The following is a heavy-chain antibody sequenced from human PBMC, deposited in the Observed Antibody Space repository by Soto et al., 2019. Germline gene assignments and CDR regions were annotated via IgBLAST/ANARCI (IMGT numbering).Heavy chain of an antibody. CDR2: ISAYNGNT. D-gene: IGHD6-13*01. V-gene: IGHV1-18*01. Sequence: QVQLVQSGAEVKKPGASVKVSCKASGYTFTSYGFSWVRQAPGQGLEWMGWISAYNGNTNYAQKVQGRVTMTTDTSTSTAYMELRRLRSDDTAVYYCASFSIAAADPYGMDVWGQGTTVTVSS. CDR3: ASFSIAAADPYGMDV. J-gene: IGHJ6*02. CDR1: GYTFTSYG.